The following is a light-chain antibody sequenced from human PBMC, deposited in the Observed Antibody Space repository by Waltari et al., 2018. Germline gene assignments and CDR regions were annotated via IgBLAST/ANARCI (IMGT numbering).Light chain of an antibody. CDR1: QSISKY. V-gene: IGKV3-20*01. Sequence: IMLTQSPGTLSLSPRERATLSCRATQSISKYLAGYQQKPGQAPRLLIYDASIRATGIPDRFSGSGYWTDFSLTISRLEPEDYAVYYCQKYGSLPATFGRGTKVEIK. CDR3: QKYGSLPAT. J-gene: IGKJ1*01. CDR2: DAS.